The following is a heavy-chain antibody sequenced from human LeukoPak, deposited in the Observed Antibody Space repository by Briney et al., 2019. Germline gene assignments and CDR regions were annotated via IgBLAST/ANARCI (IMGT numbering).Heavy chain of an antibody. CDR1: GYTFTGYF. Sequence: ASVKVSCKASGYTFTGYFIHWVRQAPGQGLEWMGWINPNSGGTNYAQKFQGRVTMTRNTSISTAYMELSSLRSEDTAVYYCARGNDIFDVWGQGTMVTVSS. D-gene: IGHD3-9*01. V-gene: IGHV1-2*02. CDR2: INPNSGGT. CDR3: ARGNDIFDV. J-gene: IGHJ3*01.